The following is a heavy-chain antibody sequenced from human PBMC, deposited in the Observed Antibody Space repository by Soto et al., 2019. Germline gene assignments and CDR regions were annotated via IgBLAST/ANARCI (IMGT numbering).Heavy chain of an antibody. V-gene: IGHV5-51*01. CDR3: ARRLSTGWFFDF. D-gene: IGHD6-19*01. CDR1: GYSFTSYW. Sequence: GESLKISCKGSGYSFTSYWIDWVRQMPGKGLEWMGIIYPGDSDTRYSPSFQGQVAFSADKSISTAYLQWSGLKASDTAIYYCARRLSTGWFFDFWGQGTLVTVSS. CDR2: IYPGDSDT. J-gene: IGHJ4*02.